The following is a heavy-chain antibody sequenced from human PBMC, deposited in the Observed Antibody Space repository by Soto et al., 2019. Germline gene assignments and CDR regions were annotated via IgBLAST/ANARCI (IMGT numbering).Heavy chain of an antibody. CDR2: ISTYNGHT. J-gene: IGHJ6*02. CDR1: GYTFTNYG. D-gene: IGHD6-19*01. CDR3: ARDWGQQWLAYGMDV. V-gene: IGHV1-18*01. Sequence: QVQLVQSGAEVRKPGASVKVSCKASGYTFTNYGISWVRQAPGQGLEWVGWISTYNGHTTSAQKLQGRVTMTTDPSTSTVYRELRTLRSDDTAVYYCARDWGQQWLAYGMDVWGQGTTVTVSS.